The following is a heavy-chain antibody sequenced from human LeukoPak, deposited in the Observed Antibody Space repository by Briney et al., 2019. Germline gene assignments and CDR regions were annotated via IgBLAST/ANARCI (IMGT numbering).Heavy chain of an antibody. Sequence: PGGSLRLSCAASGFTFSSYWMSWVRQAPGKGLEWVANIKQDGSEKYYVDSVKGRFTISRDNSKNTLYMQMNSLRPEDTAVYYCAKLLYSGSYYDYWGQGTLVTVSS. D-gene: IGHD1-26*01. CDR3: AKLLYSGSYYDY. J-gene: IGHJ4*02. CDR1: GFTFSSYW. V-gene: IGHV3-7*01. CDR2: IKQDGSEK.